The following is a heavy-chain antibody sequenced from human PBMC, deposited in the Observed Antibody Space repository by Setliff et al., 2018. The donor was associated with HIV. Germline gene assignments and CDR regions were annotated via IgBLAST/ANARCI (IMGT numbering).Heavy chain of an antibody. Sequence: SETLSLTCTVSGGSISSGDYYWSWIRQPPGKGLEWIGYIYYSGSTYYNPSLKSRVTKSVDTSKNQFSLKLSSVTAADTAVYYCASTKEGYGGWYYFDYWAQGTLVTVSS. J-gene: IGHJ4*02. CDR3: ASTKEGYGGWYYFDY. D-gene: IGHD6-19*01. V-gene: IGHV4-30-4*08. CDR2: IYYSGST. CDR1: GGSISSGDYY.